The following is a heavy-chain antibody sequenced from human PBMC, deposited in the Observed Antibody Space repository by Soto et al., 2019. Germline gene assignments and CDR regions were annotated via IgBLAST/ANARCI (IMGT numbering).Heavy chain of an antibody. V-gene: IGHV4-39*01. J-gene: IGHJ4*02. CDR1: GASVSSNTFY. D-gene: IGHD3-22*01. CDR3: ARRLGGDSSGTFDY. CDR2: IYYDGST. Sequence: SETLSLTCSVSGASVSSNTFYWGWIRQPPGKGLESIANIYYDGSTYYNPSLESRVTISLDTSKNQFSLRLSSVTAADTAVYYCARRLGGDSSGTFDYWGQGMLVTVSS.